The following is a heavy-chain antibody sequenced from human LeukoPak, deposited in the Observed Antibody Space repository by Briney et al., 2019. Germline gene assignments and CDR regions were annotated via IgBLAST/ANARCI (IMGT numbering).Heavy chain of an antibody. V-gene: IGHV3-21*01. CDR3: AREHSGYDFPGRDYYYMDV. CDR2: ISYSSNYI. CDR1: GVIFSSHS. D-gene: IGHD5-12*01. J-gene: IGHJ6*03. Sequence: GGSLRLSCAASGVIFSSHSLTWVRQAPGKGLEWVSSISYSSNYIYYGDSVQGRFTISRDNAKNSLYLQMNSLRAEDTAVYYCAREHSGYDFPGRDYYYMDVWGKGTTVTVSS.